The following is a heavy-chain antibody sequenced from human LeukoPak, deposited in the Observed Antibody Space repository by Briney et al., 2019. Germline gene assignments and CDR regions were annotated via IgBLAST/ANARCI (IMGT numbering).Heavy chain of an antibody. V-gene: IGHV1-2*02. Sequence: GGSVKVSCKASGYTFTGYYMHWVRQAPGQGLEWMGWINPNSGGTNYAQKFQGRVTMTRDTSISTAYMELSRLRFDDTAVYYCARVDTRDNWFDPWGQGTLVTVSS. CDR2: INPNSGGT. CDR1: GYTFTGYY. J-gene: IGHJ5*02. CDR3: ARVDTRDNWFDP. D-gene: IGHD5-18*01.